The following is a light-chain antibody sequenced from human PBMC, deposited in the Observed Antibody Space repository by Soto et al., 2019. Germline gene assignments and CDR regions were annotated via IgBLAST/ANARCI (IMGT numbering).Light chain of an antibody. J-gene: IGLJ1*01. CDR2: DVS. V-gene: IGLV2-14*01. CDR1: SSDVGGYNY. Sequence: VLTQPASVSGSPGRSITISCTGTSSDVGGYNYVSWYQQHPGKAPKLMIYDVSNRPSGVSNRFSGSKSGNTASLTISGLQAEDEADYYCSSYTSSSTQVFGTGTKVTVL. CDR3: SSYTSSSTQV.